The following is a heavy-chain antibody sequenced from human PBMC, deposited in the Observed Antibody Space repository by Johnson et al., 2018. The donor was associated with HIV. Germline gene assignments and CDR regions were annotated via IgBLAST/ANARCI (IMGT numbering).Heavy chain of an antibody. J-gene: IGHJ3*02. CDR1: GFTVSSYG. CDR3: ARDLNHGDTGGGAFDI. D-gene: IGHD1-14*01. V-gene: IGHV3-33*08. CDR2: IWYDGSNK. Sequence: AQLVESGGGLVQPGGSLRLSCAASGFTVSSYGMHWVRQAPGKGLEWVAVIWYDGSNKYYADSVKGRFTISRDNSKSTLYLQMNSQRAEDTAVYYCARDLNHGDTGGGAFDIWGQGTMVTVSS.